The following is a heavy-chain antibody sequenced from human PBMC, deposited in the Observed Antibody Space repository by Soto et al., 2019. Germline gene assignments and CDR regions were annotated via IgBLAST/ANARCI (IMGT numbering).Heavy chain of an antibody. CDR3: ARDRQPDGIWTLGS. Sequence: TGESLRLSCAVSGFTLAKYTMGWVRQTPRKGLEWVAESYSSGGTEYADSVKGRFTISRDNSKNTLFLQMKNLRVEDTALYYSARDRQPDGIWTLGSWGQGTLVTVSS. CDR1: GFTLAKYT. V-gene: IGHV3-23*01. D-gene: IGHD3-9*01. CDR2: SYSSGGT. J-gene: IGHJ4*02.